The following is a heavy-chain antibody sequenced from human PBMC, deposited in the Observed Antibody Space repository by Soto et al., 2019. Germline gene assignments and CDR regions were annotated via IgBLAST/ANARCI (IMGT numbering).Heavy chain of an antibody. CDR1: GFTFRTYG. Sequence: QVQLVESGGGAVQPGRSLRLSCAASGFTFRTYGMHWVRQAAGKGLEWLAVISNNGINKYYADSVKGRFTISRDNSRDTLFLQMNSLRGEDTAIYYCAKVIRADSTSSNFYYYSGLDVWGQGTTVTVS. V-gene: IGHV3-30*18. D-gene: IGHD6-6*01. J-gene: IGHJ6*02. CDR3: AKVIRADSTSSNFYYYSGLDV. CDR2: ISNNGINK.